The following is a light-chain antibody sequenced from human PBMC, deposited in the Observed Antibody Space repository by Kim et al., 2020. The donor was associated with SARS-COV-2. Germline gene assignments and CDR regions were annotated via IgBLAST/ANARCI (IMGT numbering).Light chain of an antibody. Sequence: QSITISCTGTSSDVDDYNYVSWYQQHPGKAPKLMIYEVTKRPSGVSYHFSGSKSGNTASLTISGLQAEDEADYYCSSYTSSSGLMVFGGGTQLTVL. V-gene: IGLV2-14*01. J-gene: IGLJ3*02. CDR1: SSDVDDYNY. CDR3: SSYTSSSGLMV. CDR2: EVT.